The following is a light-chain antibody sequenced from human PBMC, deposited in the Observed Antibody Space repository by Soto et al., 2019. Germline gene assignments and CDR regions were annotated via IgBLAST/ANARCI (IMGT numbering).Light chain of an antibody. J-gene: IGKJ2*01. CDR2: GAS. Sequence: EIVMTQSPATLSVSPGERATLSCRASQSVRSNLAWYQQKPGQAPSLLIYGASTRATGIPARFSGSGSGTEFTLTFSSLQSEDFAVYYCQHYNNWPPMYTFGQGTKLEIK. CDR1: QSVRSN. CDR3: QHYNNWPPMYT. V-gene: IGKV3-15*01.